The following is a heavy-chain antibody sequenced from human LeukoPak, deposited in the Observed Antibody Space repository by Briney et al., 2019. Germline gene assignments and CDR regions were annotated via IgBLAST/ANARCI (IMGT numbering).Heavy chain of an antibody. CDR2: IKHDGGEK. D-gene: IGHD3-16*01. CDR1: GFTFSSYW. V-gene: IGHV3-7*01. J-gene: IGHJ4*02. CDR3: ASAPGLGY. Sequence: PGGSLRLYCAASGFTFSSYWMSWVRQSPGKGLEWVANIKHDGGEKYYVYSVKGRFTISRDNAKNSLYLQMNSLRAEDTAIYYCASAPGLGYWGQGTLVTVSS.